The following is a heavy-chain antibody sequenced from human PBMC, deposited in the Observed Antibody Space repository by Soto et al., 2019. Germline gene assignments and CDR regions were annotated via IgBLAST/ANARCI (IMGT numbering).Heavy chain of an antibody. Sequence: ASVKVSCKASGGTFSSYAISWVRQAPGQGLEWMGGIIPIFGTANYAQKFQGRVTITADESTSTAYMELSSLRSEDTAVYYCAREISGRPVVVVPSKTYYFDYWGQGTLVTVSS. CDR1: GGTFSSYA. D-gene: IGHD2-15*01. V-gene: IGHV1-69*13. CDR2: IIPIFGTA. CDR3: AREISGRPVVVVPSKTYYFDY. J-gene: IGHJ4*02.